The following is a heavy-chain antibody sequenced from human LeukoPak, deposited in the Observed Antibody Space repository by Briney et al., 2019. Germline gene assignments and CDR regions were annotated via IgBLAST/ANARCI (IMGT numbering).Heavy chain of an antibody. V-gene: IGHV3-30*02. CDR2: IRYDELQD. J-gene: IGHJ4*02. D-gene: IGHD4-11*01. CDR1: GFIFSNYG. CDR3: VRDFSNYVAFFDS. Sequence: GGSLRLSCVASGFIFSNYGMHWVRQAPGKGLEWVAFIRYDELQDYYADSVRGRFTISRDNSKSALYLQMGSLRPEDTAMYYCVRDFSNYVAFFDSWGQGVLVTVSS.